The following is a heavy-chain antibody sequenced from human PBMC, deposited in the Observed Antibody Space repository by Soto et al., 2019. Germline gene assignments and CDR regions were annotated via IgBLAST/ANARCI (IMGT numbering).Heavy chain of an antibody. CDR2: IIPIFGTA. Sequence: GALVKVSCKASGGTFSSYAISWVRQAPGQGLEWMGGIIPIFGTANYAQKFQGRVTITADESTSTAYMELSSLRSEDTAVYYCARVAGDTAMASMDVWGQGTTVTVSS. D-gene: IGHD5-18*01. J-gene: IGHJ6*02. CDR1: GGTFSSYA. V-gene: IGHV1-69*13. CDR3: ARVAGDTAMASMDV.